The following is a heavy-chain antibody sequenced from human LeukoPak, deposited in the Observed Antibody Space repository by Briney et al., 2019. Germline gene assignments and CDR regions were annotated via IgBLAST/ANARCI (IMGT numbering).Heavy chain of an antibody. CDR1: GFTFTSSA. CDR2: IVVGSGNT. CDR3: AADSSGYYSFDP. D-gene: IGHD3-22*01. J-gene: IGHJ5*02. V-gene: IGHV1-58*02. Sequence: GTSVKVSCKASGFTFTSSAMQWVRQARGQRLEWIGWIVVGSGNTNYAQKFQERVTITRDMSTSTAYMELSSLRSEDAAVYYCAADSSGYYSFDPWGQGTLVTVSS.